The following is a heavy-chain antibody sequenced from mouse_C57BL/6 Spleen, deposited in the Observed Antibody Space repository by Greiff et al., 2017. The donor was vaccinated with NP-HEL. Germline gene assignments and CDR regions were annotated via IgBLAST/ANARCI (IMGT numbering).Heavy chain of an antibody. V-gene: IGHV1-64*01. Sequence: VQLQQSGAELVKPGASVKLSCKASGYTFTSYWMHWVKQRPGQGLEWIGMIHPNSGSTNYNEKFKSKATLTVDKSSSTAYMQLSSLTSEDSAVYYCARFYEGNAMDYWGQGTSVTVSS. CDR2: IHPNSGST. CDR3: ARFYEGNAMDY. D-gene: IGHD2-3*01. J-gene: IGHJ4*01. CDR1: GYTFTSYW.